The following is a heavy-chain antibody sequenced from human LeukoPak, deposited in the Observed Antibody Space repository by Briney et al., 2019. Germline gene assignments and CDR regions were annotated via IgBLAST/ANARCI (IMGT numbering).Heavy chain of an antibody. Sequence: GGSLSLSCAASGFTFSDYYMSWIRQVPGKGLEWVSYISGSGTNIYYPDSVKGRFTISRDNAKNSLYLQMNSLRGEDTAVYFCARGTGELDYWGQGTLVTVSS. J-gene: IGHJ4*02. V-gene: IGHV3-11*01. CDR1: GFTFSDYY. CDR2: ISGSGTNI. D-gene: IGHD7-27*01. CDR3: ARGTGELDY.